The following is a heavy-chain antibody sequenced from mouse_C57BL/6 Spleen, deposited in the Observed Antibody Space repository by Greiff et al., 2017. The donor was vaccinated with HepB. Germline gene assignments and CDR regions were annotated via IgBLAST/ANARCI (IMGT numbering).Heavy chain of an antibody. J-gene: IGHJ2*01. D-gene: IGHD1-1*01. CDR1: GFTFSSYG. Sequence: EVNVVESGGDLVKPGGSLKLSCAASGFTFSSYGMSWVRQTPDKRLEWVATISSGGSYTYYPDSVKGRFTISRDNAKNTLYLQMSSLKSEDTAMYYCAREDITTVVVDYWGQGTTLTVSS. CDR3: AREDITTVVVDY. V-gene: IGHV5-6*01. CDR2: ISSGGSYT.